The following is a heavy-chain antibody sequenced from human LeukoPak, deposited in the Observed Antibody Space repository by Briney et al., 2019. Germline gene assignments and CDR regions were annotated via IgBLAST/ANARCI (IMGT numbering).Heavy chain of an antibody. J-gene: IGHJ4*02. CDR2: ISGSGGTT. CDR1: GFTFSRYG. CDR3: AKGAVSSGYGKTFDY. V-gene: IGHV3-23*01. D-gene: IGHD3-22*01. Sequence: GGSLRLSCAASGFTFSRYGMSWVRQAPGKGLEWVSAISGSGGTTYYADSVKGRFTISRDNSKNTLYMQMNSLRAEDTAVYYCAKGAVSSGYGKTFDYWGQGTLVTVSS.